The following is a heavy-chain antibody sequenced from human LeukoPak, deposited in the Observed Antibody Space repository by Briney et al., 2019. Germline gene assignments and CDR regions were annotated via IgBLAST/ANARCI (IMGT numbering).Heavy chain of an antibody. CDR1: GFTFCSYS. D-gene: IGHD3-10*01. CDR2: ISSGSCTI. V-gene: IGHV3-48*02. J-gene: IGHJ1*01. Sequence: GGSLRLSSAAPGFTFCSYSMKWVRQAPGQGPGWGSYISSGSCTIYYADSVKGRFTISRDNAKNSLYLEMNSLRDEDTAVYYCATYYYGSDVYFQHWGQGTLVTVSS. CDR3: ATYYYGSDVYFQH.